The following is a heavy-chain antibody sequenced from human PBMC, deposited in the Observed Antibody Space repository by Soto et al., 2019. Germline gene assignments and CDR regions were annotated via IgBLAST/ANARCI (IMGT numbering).Heavy chain of an antibody. CDR3: ARRGGAVAGTSRFDS. CDR1: GGSISSSSYF. J-gene: IGHJ4*02. Sequence: QLQLQESGPGLVKPSETLSLTCAVSGGSISSSSYFWGYIRQPPGNGLEWIGTIYYTGSTYYNPSLRSRVTMSVDTSKNQFSLKLSSVTAADTAVYYCARRGGAVAGTSRFDSWGQGTLVTVSS. CDR2: IYYTGST. D-gene: IGHD6-19*01. V-gene: IGHV4-39*01.